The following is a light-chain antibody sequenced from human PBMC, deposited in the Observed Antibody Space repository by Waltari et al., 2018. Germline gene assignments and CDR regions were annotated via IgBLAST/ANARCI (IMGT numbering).Light chain of an antibody. CDR3: QQYDNLPLT. J-gene: IGKJ4*01. V-gene: IGKV1-33*01. CDR2: HAS. Sequence: DIQMTQSPSSLSASVGDRVTITCQASQDISNYLNWYQQKLGKAPKLLIYHASNLEAGVPSRFSGSGSGTDFTFTINSLQPEDIATYDCQQYDNLPLTFGGGTKVENK. CDR1: QDISNY.